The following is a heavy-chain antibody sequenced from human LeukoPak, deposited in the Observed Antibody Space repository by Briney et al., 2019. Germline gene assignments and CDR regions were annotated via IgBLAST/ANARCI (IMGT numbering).Heavy chain of an antibody. Sequence: PGGSLRLSCAASGFTFSSYGMHWVRQAPGKGLEWVTFIPYDGRNKYYADSVKGRFTISRDNSKNTLYLQMNSLRAEDTAVYYCAKARQAYYYYGMDVWGQGTTVTVSS. J-gene: IGHJ6*02. V-gene: IGHV3-30*02. CDR3: AKARQAYYYYGMDV. CDR2: IPYDGRNK. CDR1: GFTFSSYG.